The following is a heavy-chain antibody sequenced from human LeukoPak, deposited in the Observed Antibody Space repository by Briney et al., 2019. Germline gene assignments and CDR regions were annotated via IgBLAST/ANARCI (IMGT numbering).Heavy chain of an antibody. CDR1: GFTFSSFD. CDR3: ARGPPRGKYYYMDV. D-gene: IGHD1-1*01. J-gene: IGHJ6*03. CDR2: IGTASDT. V-gene: IGHV3-13*01. Sequence: GGSLRLSCAASGFTFSSFDMHWVRQPTGQGLEWVSTIGTASDTYYPGSVEGRFTLSRDNAKNSLYLQMYSLTAGDTAVYYCARGPPRGKYYYMDVWGKGTTVTVSS.